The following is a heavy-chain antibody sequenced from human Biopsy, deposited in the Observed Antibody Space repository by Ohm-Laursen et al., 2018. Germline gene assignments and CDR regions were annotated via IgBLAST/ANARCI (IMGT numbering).Heavy chain of an antibody. CDR1: GVSINGGRYY. Sequence: SQTLSLTCTVSGVSINGGRYYCNWIRYQPAKGLEWIRTIFYSANPYYNPSLKSRVTISVDTSKNQFSLKLSSVSAADTAVYYCARLGSGDYFPTFFDFWGQGALVTVSS. V-gene: IGHV4-31*03. D-gene: IGHD5-12*01. J-gene: IGHJ4*02. CDR2: IFYSANP. CDR3: ARLGSGDYFPTFFDF.